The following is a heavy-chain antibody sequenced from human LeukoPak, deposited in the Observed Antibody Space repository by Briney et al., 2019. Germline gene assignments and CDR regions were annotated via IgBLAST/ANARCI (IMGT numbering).Heavy chain of an antibody. V-gene: IGHV3-20*01. CDR2: ISWNGGTT. D-gene: IGHD3-10*01. J-gene: IGHJ3*01. CDR1: GFTFDDYA. Sequence: GRSLRLSCAASGFTFDDYAMHWVRQAPGKGLEWVSGISWNGGTTGYADSVKGRFTISRDNAKDSLYLQIDSLRGEDTALYQCVRDRTMVRGVMGDAFDVWGQGTMVTVSS. CDR3: VRDRTMVRGVMGDAFDV.